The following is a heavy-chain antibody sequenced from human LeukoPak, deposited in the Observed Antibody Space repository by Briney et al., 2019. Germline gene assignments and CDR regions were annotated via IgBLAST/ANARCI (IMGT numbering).Heavy chain of an antibody. CDR1: GFTSFNFP. Sequence: TPGGSLRLSCEASGFTSFNFPMNWARKAPGKGLEWVSHIRSDGTITYADSVKGRFTISRDDAKTSVYLRLNSLRDEDTAIYYCARDNIWAFDIWGQGTMVTVSS. CDR3: ARDNIWAFDI. J-gene: IGHJ3*02. CDR2: IRSDGTI. D-gene: IGHD2/OR15-2a*01. V-gene: IGHV3-69-1*01.